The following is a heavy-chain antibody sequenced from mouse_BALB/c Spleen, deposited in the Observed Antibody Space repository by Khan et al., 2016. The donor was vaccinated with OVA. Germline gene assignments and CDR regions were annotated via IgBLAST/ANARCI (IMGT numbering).Heavy chain of an antibody. J-gene: IGHJ4*01. CDR2: IWGGGST. CDR1: GFSLSDYG. CDR3: AKGVWSYYYTLDY. Sequence: QVQLKESGPGLVAPSQNLSITCTVSGFSLSDYGVSWIRQPPGKGLEWIGVIWGGGSTYYNSALISRLSISKDNSKSQVFLKMSSLQSDDTAMFYCAKGVWSYYYTLDYWGQGTSVTVSS. V-gene: IGHV2-6-5*01.